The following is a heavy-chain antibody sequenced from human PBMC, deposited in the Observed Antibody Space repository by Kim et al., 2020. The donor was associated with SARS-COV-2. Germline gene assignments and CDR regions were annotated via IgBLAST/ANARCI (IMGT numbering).Heavy chain of an antibody. CDR1: GFTFSSYA. D-gene: IGHD3-10*01. Sequence: GGSLRLSCVASGFTFSSYAMGWVRQPPGKGLEWVSGISSSAYYTFYTDSVKGRFTISRGNSQNTMYLQMHSLRADDTAVYYCAKEMDGSGSYYRFHFWG. CDR3: AKEMDGSGSYYRFHF. CDR2: ISSSAYYT. J-gene: IGHJ4*01. V-gene: IGHV3-23*01.